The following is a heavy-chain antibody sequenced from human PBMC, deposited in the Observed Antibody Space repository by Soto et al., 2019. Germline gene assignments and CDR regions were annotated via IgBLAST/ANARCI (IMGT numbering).Heavy chain of an antibody. CDR2: IYYSGST. D-gene: IGHD6-6*01. CDR1: GGSISSYY. V-gene: IGHV4-59*01. CDR3: ARRRLHSSASWSSYSYYGMDL. J-gene: IGHJ6*02. Sequence: SYTLSLTCTVSGGSISSYYWSWIRQPPGKGLEWIGYIYYSGSTNYNPSLKSRVTISVDTSKNQYSLKLSSVTAADTAVYYCARRRLHSSASWSSYSYYGMDLWGQGTTVTVCS.